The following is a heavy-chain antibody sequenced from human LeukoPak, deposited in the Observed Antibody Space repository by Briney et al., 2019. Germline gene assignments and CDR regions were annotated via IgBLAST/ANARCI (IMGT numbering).Heavy chain of an antibody. Sequence: GGSLRLSCAASGFTFSSYAMSWVRQAPGKGLEWVSAISGSGGSTYYADSVKGRFTISRDNYKNTLYLQMNSLRAEDTAVYYCAKDHDYDFWSAKAPTLDYWGQGALVTVSS. CDR2: ISGSGGST. CDR1: GFTFSSYA. CDR3: AKDHDYDFWSAKAPTLDY. D-gene: IGHD3-3*01. V-gene: IGHV3-23*01. J-gene: IGHJ4*02.